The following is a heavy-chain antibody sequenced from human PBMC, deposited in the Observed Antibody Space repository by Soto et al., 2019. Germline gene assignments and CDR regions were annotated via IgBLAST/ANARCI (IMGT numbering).Heavy chain of an antibody. CDR1: GCTFGNYA. D-gene: IGHD2-21*02. J-gene: IGHJ3*01. Sequence: GILSLACAASGCTFGNYAMNWVRQAPGKGLEWISSISDPGTSTYYANSVKGRFSMSRDNSKNTLFLQMNRLRADDTAVYFWAKSLVTASDAFDLWGRGTLVTVSS. V-gene: IGHV3-23*01. CDR3: AKSLVTASDAFDL. CDR2: ISDPGTST.